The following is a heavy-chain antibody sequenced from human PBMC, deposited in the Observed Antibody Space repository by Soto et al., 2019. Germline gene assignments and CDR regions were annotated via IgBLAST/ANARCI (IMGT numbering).Heavy chain of an antibody. D-gene: IGHD6-13*01. CDR3: AKASSSWYRGYYYYMDV. V-gene: IGHV3-9*01. J-gene: IGHJ6*03. Sequence: EVQLVESGGGLVQPGRSLRLSCAASGFTFDDYAMHWVRQAPGKGLEWVSGISWNSGSIGYADSVKGRFTISRDNAKNSLYLQMNSLRAEDTALYYCAKASSSWYRGYYYYMDVWGKGTTVTVSS. CDR2: ISWNSGSI. CDR1: GFTFDDYA.